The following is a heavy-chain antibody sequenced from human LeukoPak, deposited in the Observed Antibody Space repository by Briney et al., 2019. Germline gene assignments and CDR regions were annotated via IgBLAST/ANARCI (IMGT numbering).Heavy chain of an antibody. CDR3: ARVLRYSSSWTFDY. D-gene: IGHD6-13*01. CDR1: GYTFTGYY. V-gene: IGHV1-2*02. Sequence: ASVKVSCKASGYTFTGYYMHWVRQAPGQGLEWMGWINPNSGGTNYAQKFQGRVTMTRDTSISTAYMELSRLRSDDTAVYYCARVLRYSSSWTFDYWGQGTLVTVSS. CDR2: INPNSGGT. J-gene: IGHJ4*02.